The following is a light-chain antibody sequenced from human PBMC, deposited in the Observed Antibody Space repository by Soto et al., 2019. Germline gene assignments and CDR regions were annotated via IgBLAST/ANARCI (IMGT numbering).Light chain of an antibody. Sequence: SYELTQPPSVSVSPGQTASITCSGDKVGDKYACWYQQKPGQSPVLVIYQDRKRPSGIPERFSGSNSGNTATLTISGTQAMDEADYICQAWDNSIAVFGGGTKLTVL. CDR3: QAWDNSIAV. J-gene: IGLJ2*01. CDR2: QDR. CDR1: KVGDKY. V-gene: IGLV3-1*01.